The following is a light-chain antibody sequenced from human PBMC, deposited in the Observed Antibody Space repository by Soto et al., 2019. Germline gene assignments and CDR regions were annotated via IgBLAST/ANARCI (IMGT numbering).Light chain of an antibody. J-gene: IGKJ1*01. CDR1: QSVSNSY. CDR2: GAS. Sequence: EIVLTQSPGTLSLSPGERATLSCRASQSVSNSYLAWYQQKPGQAPRLLIYGASSRATGIPDRFSGSGSGTAFTLTISRLEPDDFAVYYCQQYGSSPRTFGQGTKVEIK. V-gene: IGKV3-20*01. CDR3: QQYGSSPRT.